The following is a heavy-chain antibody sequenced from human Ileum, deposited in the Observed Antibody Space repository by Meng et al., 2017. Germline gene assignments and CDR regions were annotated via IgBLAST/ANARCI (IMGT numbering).Heavy chain of an antibody. CDR1: GDSISSRDW. J-gene: IGHJ4*02. CDR2: ISQESGRT. CDR3: VRNEGYSLGD. Sequence: QARRQASGPGLVMPSATLALTCAVSGDSISSRDWWSWVLQPPGKGLSWIGEISQESGRTNYNPSLKSRVTISLDKSKNQFSLNLNSVTAADTAVYYCVRNEGYSLGDWGQGTLVTVSS. V-gene: IGHV4-4*02. D-gene: IGHD2-21*01.